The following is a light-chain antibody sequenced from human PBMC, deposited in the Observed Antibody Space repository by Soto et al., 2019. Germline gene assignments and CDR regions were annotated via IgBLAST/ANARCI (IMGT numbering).Light chain of an antibody. Sequence: DIQMTQSPSTLSASVGDRVTITCRASQSIGSWLAWYQQKPGKAPNLLIYDASNLESGVPSRFSGSGSGTEFTLPISSLQPDDFATYYCQQYNSYAPYTFGQGTKLEIK. CDR1: QSIGSW. V-gene: IGKV1-5*01. CDR3: QQYNSYAPYT. CDR2: DAS. J-gene: IGKJ2*01.